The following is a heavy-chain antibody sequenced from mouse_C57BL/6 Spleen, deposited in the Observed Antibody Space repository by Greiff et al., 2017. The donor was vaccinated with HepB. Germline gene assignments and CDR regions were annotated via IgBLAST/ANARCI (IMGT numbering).Heavy chain of an antibody. J-gene: IGHJ3*01. CDR1: GFTFSSYA. D-gene: IGHD2-5*01. CDR2: ISDGGSYT. Sequence: EVQVVESGGGLVKPGGSLKLSCAASGFTFSSYAMSWVRQTPEKRLEWVATISDGGSYTYYPDNVKGRFTISRDNAKNNLYLQMSHLKSEDTAMYYCAREDYSNFPFAYWGQGTLVTVSA. V-gene: IGHV5-4*01. CDR3: AREDYSNFPFAY.